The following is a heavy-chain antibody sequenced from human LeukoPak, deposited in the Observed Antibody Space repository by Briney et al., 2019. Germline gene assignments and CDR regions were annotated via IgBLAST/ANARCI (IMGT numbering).Heavy chain of an antibody. CDR2: IRYDGSNK. Sequence: PGGSLRLSCAASGFTFSSYGMHWVRQAPGKGLEWVAFIRYDGSNKYYADSVKGRFTISRDNSKNTLYLQMNSLRAEDTAVYYCARVRGGPNRAFDIWGQGTMVTVSS. J-gene: IGHJ3*02. V-gene: IGHV3-30*02. CDR3: ARVRGGPNRAFDI. D-gene: IGHD2/OR15-2a*01. CDR1: GFTFSSYG.